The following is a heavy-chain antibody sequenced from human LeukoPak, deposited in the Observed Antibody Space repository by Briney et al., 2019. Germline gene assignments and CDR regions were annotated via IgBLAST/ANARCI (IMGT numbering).Heavy chain of an antibody. Sequence: GGSLRLSCAASGFTVSSDYMSWVRQAPRKGLEWVSVIYSGGTTFYADSVKGRFTISRDNSKNMLYLQMNSLRAEDTAVYYCARQFSSSWFALFDYWGQGTTVTVSS. CDR3: ARQFSSSWFALFDY. D-gene: IGHD6-13*01. CDR2: IYSGGTT. CDR1: GFTVSSDY. V-gene: IGHV3-66*04. J-gene: IGHJ4*03.